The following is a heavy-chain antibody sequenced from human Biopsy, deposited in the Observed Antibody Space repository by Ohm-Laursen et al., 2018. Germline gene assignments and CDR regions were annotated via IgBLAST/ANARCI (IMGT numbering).Heavy chain of an antibody. CDR1: GGSISDYF. J-gene: IGHJ5*02. Sequence: SETLSLTCTVSGGSISDYFWSWIRQPADKGLEYIGRIYSSGRTFYNLSLKSRVTMSVATSDNQFSLRVSSVTAADTAVYYCARDRDRRGWFDPWGQGTLVIVSS. D-gene: IGHD1-14*01. CDR2: IYSSGRT. V-gene: IGHV4-4*07. CDR3: ARDRDRRGWFDP.